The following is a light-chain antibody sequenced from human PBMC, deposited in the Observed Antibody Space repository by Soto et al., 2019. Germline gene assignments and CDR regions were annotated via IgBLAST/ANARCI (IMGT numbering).Light chain of an antibody. J-gene: IGKJ1*01. CDR2: AAS. CDR1: QSISSY. Sequence: DIQMTQSPSSLSASVVDRVTITCRASQSISSYLNWYQQKPGKAPNLLIYAASSLQSGVPSRFSGSGSGTDFTLTTSSLQPEDFATYYCQQSYSTPRTFGQGTKVDIK. CDR3: QQSYSTPRT. V-gene: IGKV1-39*01.